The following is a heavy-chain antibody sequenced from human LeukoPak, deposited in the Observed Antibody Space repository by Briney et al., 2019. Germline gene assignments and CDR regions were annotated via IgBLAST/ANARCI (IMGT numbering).Heavy chain of an antibody. J-gene: IGHJ4*02. CDR1: GGTFSSYA. CDR2: IIPIFGTA. V-gene: IGHV1-69*13. CDR3: ARWGRNYYDSSGYHAGFDY. D-gene: IGHD3-22*01. Sequence: ASVKVSCKASGGTFSSYAISWVRQAPGQGLEWMGGIIPIFGTANYAQKFQGRVTITADESTSTAYMELSSLRSEDTAVYYCARWGRNYYDSSGYHAGFDYWGQGTLVTVSS.